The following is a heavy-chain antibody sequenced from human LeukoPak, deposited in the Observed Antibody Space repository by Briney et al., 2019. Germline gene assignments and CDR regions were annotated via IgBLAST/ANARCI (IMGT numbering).Heavy chain of an antibody. CDR2: IRYDGSNK. Sequence: AGGSLRLSCAASGFTFSSSGMHWVRQAPGKGLEWVAFIRYDGSNKYYADSVKGRFTISRDNSKNTLYLQMNSLRAEDTAVYYCAKSSGGGWYYYYYYMDVWGKGTTVTVSS. J-gene: IGHJ6*03. CDR3: AKSSGGGWYYYYYYMDV. D-gene: IGHD6-19*01. CDR1: GFTFSSSG. V-gene: IGHV3-30*02.